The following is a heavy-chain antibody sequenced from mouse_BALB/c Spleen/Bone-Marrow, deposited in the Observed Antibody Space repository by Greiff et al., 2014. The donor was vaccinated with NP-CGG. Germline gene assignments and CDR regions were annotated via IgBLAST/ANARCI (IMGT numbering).Heavy chain of an antibody. CDR1: GYSFTAYY. J-gene: IGHJ3*01. CDR2: INPYNGAT. CDR3: ARKGNYGWFAY. D-gene: IGHD2-1*01. Sequence: EVKLQESGPELVKPGASVKISCKASGYSFTAYYIHWVKQSHVKSLKWIGRINPYNGATSYNQNFKDKASLTVDKSSSTAYMELHSLTSEDSAVYYCARKGNYGWFAYWGQGTLVTVSA. V-gene: IGHV1-31*01.